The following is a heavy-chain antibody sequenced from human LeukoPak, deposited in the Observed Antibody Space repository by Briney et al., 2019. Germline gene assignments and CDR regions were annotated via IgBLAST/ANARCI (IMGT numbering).Heavy chain of an antibody. CDR3: AKGYYGNYVAVDY. J-gene: IGHJ4*02. V-gene: IGHV3-23*01. CDR1: GFTFSSYA. Sequence: GGSLRLSCAASGFTFSSYAMIWVRQAPGKGLDWVSSISDNGDDTYYADSVKGRFTISRDKSTDTLYLQMNSLRADDTAVYYCAKGYYGNYVAVDYRGQGTLVTVSS. CDR2: ISDNGDDT. D-gene: IGHD4-11*01.